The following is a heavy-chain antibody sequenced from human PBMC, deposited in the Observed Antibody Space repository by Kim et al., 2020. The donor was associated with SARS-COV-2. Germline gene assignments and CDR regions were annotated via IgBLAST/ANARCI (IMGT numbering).Heavy chain of an antibody. CDR3: ARHCGGDCYGMDV. Sequence: YYPSLKSRVTMSVDTSKNQFSLKLSAVTAADTAVYYCARHCGGDCYGMDVWGQGTTVTVSS. V-gene: IGHV4-4*07. J-gene: IGHJ6*02. D-gene: IGHD2-21*01.